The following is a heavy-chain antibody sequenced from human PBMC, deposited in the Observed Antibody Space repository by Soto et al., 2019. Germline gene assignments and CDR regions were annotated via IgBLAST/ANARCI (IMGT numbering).Heavy chain of an antibody. D-gene: IGHD3-10*01. CDR1: GFTFSSYG. CDR3: AKDRMGAGVRGYFDY. Sequence: QVQLVESGGVVVQPGRSQRLSCAASGFTFSSYGMHWVRQAPGKGLEWVAVIIYDGSTKYYADSVKGRFTISRDNSKSTLYLQMNSLRAEDTAVYYCAKDRMGAGVRGYFDYWGQGTLVTVSS. CDR2: IIYDGSTK. V-gene: IGHV3-30*18. J-gene: IGHJ4*01.